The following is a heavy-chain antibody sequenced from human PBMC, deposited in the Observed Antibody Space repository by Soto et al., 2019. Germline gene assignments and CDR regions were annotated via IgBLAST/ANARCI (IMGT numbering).Heavy chain of an antibody. CDR1: GFIFSNYA. CDR3: VKVHLSLRFYDY. J-gene: IGHJ4*02. CDR2: INNNGGST. V-gene: IGHV3-64D*08. D-gene: IGHD3-16*01. Sequence: EVQLVESGGGLVQPGDSVRLSCSASGFIFSNYAMHWVRQAPGKGLEYVSHINNNGGSTNYADSVKGRFTISRDNSKNTLYLQMSSLRDDDTAVYYCVKVHLSLRFYDYWGQGAPVTVSS.